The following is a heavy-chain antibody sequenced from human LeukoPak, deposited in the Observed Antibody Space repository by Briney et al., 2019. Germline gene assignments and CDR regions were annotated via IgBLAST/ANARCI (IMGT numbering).Heavy chain of an antibody. CDR1: GGSISSAAYY. Sequence: TSETLSLTCTVSGGSISSAAYYWTWIRQHPGKGLEWIGHTYYSGRTDYNPTLKSRVNISIDTSKNQFSLRVNSVTAADTAVYYCGRGGGRSSTGMDVWGQGTTVTVSS. D-gene: IGHD2-2*01. CDR2: TYYSGRT. J-gene: IGHJ6*02. V-gene: IGHV4-31*03. CDR3: GRGGGRSSTGMDV.